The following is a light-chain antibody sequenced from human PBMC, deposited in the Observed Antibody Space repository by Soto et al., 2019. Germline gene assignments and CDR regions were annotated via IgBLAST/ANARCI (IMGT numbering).Light chain of an antibody. J-gene: IGKJ1*01. Sequence: IQMTRSPSTLSASVGDRVTITCRASQSISSWLAWYQQKPGKAPKLLIYDASSLESGVPSRFSGSGSGTEFTLTISSLQPDDFATYYCQQYNSYWTFGQGTKV. CDR3: QQYNSYWT. CDR1: QSISSW. V-gene: IGKV1-5*01. CDR2: DAS.